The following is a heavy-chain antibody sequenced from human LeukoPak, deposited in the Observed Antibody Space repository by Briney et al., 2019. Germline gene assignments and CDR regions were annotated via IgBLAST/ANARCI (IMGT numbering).Heavy chain of an antibody. CDR1: GFTFDDYA. J-gene: IGHJ4*02. CDR2: ISWNSGSI. Sequence: PGGSLRLSCAASGFTFDDYAMHWVRQAPGKGLEWVSGISWNSGSIGYADSVKGRFTISRDNAKNSLYLQMNSLRAEDTALYYCAKVGRAAGTKGYFDYWGQGTLVTVSS. D-gene: IGHD6-13*01. V-gene: IGHV3-9*01. CDR3: AKVGRAAGTKGYFDY.